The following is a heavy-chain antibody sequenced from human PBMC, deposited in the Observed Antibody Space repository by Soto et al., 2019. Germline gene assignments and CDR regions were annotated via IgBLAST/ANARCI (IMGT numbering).Heavy chain of an antibody. J-gene: IGHJ5*02. D-gene: IGHD2-2*01. CDR2: ISGSGGST. Sequence: EVQLLESGGGLVQPGGSLRLSCAASGFTFSSYAMSWVRQAPGKGLEWVSAISGSGGSTYYSDSVKGRFTISRDNSKNTLYLQMSSLRAEDTAVYYCAKDRGPWGSSTSYRFDPWGQGTLVTVSS. CDR3: AKDRGPWGSSTSYRFDP. CDR1: GFTFSSYA. V-gene: IGHV3-23*01.